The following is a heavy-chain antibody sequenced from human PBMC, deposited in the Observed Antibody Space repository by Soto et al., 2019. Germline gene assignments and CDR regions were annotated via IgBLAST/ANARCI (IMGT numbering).Heavy chain of an antibody. D-gene: IGHD3-9*01. V-gene: IGHV4-39*01. CDR3: ARWIILTGQEAFDI. CDR2: IYYSGST. CDR1: GGSISSSSYY. J-gene: IGHJ3*02. Sequence: PSETLSLTCTVSGGSISSSSYYWGWIRQPPGKGLEWIGSIYYSGSTYYNPSLKSRVTISVDTSKNQFSLKLSSVTAADTSVYYCARWIILTGQEAFDIWGQGTMVTVSS.